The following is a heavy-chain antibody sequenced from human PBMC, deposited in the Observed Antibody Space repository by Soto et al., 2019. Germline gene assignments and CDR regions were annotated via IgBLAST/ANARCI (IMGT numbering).Heavy chain of an antibody. J-gene: IGHJ5*02. CDR2: IYYSGST. V-gene: IGHV4-31*03. CDR1: GGSISSGGYY. CDR3: ARDAVGKRGSSYYNWFDP. Sequence: NPSETLSLTCTVSGGSISSGGYYWSWIRQHPGKGLEWIGYIYYSGSTYYNPSLKSRVTISVDTSKNQFSLKLSSVTAADTAVYYCARDAVGKRGSSYYNWFDPWGQGTLVTVSS. D-gene: IGHD6-13*01.